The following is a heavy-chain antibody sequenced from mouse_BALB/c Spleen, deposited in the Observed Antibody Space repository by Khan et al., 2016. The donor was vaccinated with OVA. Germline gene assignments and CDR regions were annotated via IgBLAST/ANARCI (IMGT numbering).Heavy chain of an antibody. J-gene: IGHJ3*01. CDR3: ARLAYYYNSEGFAY. D-gene: IGHD1-1*02. CDR1: GFTFSTYG. Sequence: EVELVESGGDLVKPGGSLKLSCAASGFTFSTYGMSWVRQTPDMRLEWVATISSGGHYTYYPDTVKGRFTISRANHKNTLFLQMSSLKSEDTAIYYCARLAYYYNSEGFAYWGQGTLVTVSA. CDR2: ISSGGHYT. V-gene: IGHV5-6*01.